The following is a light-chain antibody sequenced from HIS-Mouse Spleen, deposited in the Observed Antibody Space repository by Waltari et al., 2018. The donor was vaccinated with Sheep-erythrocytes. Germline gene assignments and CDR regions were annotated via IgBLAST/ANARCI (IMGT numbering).Light chain of an antibody. CDR1: QGISSY. CDR2: AAS. V-gene: IGKV1-9*01. Sequence: DIQLTQPPSFLSASVGDRVTITCRASQGISSYLAWYQQKPRKAPKPLIYAASTWQSRFPTRFSGGGYGTEFTLSISSLQPEDFATYYCQPLNSYPPRVTFGGGPTVEIK. CDR3: QPLNSYPPRVT. J-gene: IGKJ4*01.